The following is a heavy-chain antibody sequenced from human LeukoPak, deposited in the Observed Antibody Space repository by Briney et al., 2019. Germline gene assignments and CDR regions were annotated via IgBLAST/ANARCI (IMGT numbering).Heavy chain of an antibody. CDR2: IKEDGSEK. CDR3: ARTTTVTTVRRHDY. J-gene: IGHJ4*02. V-gene: IGHV3-7*03. D-gene: IGHD4-17*01. Sequence: GGSLRLSCAASGFSFSSYWMNWVRQAPGKGLEWVANIKEDGSEKHYVDTVKGRFTVSRDNAKNSLYLQMNSLRADDTAVYYCARTTTVTTVRRHDYWGQGTLVTVSS. CDR1: GFSFSSYW.